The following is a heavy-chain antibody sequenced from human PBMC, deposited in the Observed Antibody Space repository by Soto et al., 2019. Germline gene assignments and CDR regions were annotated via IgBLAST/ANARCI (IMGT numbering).Heavy chain of an antibody. J-gene: IGHJ4*02. CDR1: GFTFSSHA. CDR3: ARDARNADYDY. CDR2: IHGTRSII. D-gene: IGHD3-16*01. Sequence: PGGSLRLSCAVSGFTFSSHAMNWVRQAPGKGLEWVAYIHGTRSIIYYADSVKGRFTISRDNAKSSLYLQMDSLRDEDTALYYCARDARNADYDYWGQGTRVTVSS. V-gene: IGHV3-48*02.